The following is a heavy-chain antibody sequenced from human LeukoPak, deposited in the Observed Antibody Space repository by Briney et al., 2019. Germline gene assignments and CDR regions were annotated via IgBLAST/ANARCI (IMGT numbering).Heavy chain of an antibody. J-gene: IGHJ4*02. CDR2: ITISGHTK. V-gene: IGHV3-48*03. Sequence: PGGSLRLSCAASGFDLHTYEMNWVRQAPGKGLEWIADITISGHTKNYADSVKGRFTISRDSARTSLYLQMNSLRVEDTGVYFCARDLGSGDHGLLVWGQGTLLTVSS. CDR1: GFDLHTYE. D-gene: IGHD2-21*02. CDR3: ARDLGSGDHGLLV.